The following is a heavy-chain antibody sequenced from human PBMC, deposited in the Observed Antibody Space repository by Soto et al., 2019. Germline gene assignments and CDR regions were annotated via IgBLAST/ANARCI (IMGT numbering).Heavy chain of an antibody. J-gene: IGHJ5*01. CDR3: ARVPRGVVNWFDS. Sequence: HLVQSGPEVKKPGASVTVSCKTSGDTFTNFGLSWVRQAPGQGLEWMGWIATYNTNRNYAQKFQGRLTLNTHTSTSTAYMELKSLRYDDTAVYYCARVPRGVVNWFDSWGQGTLVTVSS. CDR1: GDTFTNFG. D-gene: IGHD3-10*01. V-gene: IGHV1-18*01. CDR2: IATYNTNR.